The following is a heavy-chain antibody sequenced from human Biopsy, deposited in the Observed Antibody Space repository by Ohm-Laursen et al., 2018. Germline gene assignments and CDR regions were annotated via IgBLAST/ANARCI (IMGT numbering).Heavy chain of an antibody. V-gene: IGHV4-38-2*02. D-gene: IGHD5-12*01. J-gene: IGHJ6*02. CDR1: GYSISTAYY. CDR3: ARVAGGYAYYYGMDV. CDR2: IYHIGST. Sequence: SDTLSLTCSVSGYSISTAYYWAWIRQPPGKGLEWIASIYHIGSTNYNPSLKSRVSISVDTSKNQFSLRLTSVTAADTAVYYCARVAGGYAYYYGMDVWGQGTTVIVPS.